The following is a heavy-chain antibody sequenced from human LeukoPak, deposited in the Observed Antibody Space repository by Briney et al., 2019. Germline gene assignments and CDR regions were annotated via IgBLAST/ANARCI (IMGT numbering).Heavy chain of an antibody. V-gene: IGHV3-74*01. CDR3: ARGGTNDYYAY. CDR1: GFTFSSYW. Sequence: GGSLRLSCAASGFTFSSYWMYWVRQAPGKGLVWVSRINSDGSTTSYADSVKGRFTISRDNAKSTLYPQMNSLSAEDTAVFYCARGGTNDYYAYWGQGTLVTVSP. D-gene: IGHD2-8*01. CDR2: INSDGSTT. J-gene: IGHJ4*02.